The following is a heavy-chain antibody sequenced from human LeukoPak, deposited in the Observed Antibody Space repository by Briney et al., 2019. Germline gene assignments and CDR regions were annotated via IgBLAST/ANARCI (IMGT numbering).Heavy chain of an antibody. CDR2: IVVGSGNT. CDR1: GFTFTNSA. D-gene: IGHD6-13*01. Sequence: SVKVSCKASGFTFTNSAMQWVRQARRQRLEGMGWIVVGSGNTNYAQKFQERVTFTRDMSTGTAYMELSSLRSEDTAVYYCAADLAAAADSLDYWGQGTLVSVSS. CDR3: AADLAAAADSLDY. J-gene: IGHJ4*02. V-gene: IGHV1-58*02.